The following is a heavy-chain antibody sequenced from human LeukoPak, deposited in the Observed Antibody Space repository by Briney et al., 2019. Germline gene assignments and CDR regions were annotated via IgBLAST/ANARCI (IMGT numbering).Heavy chain of an antibody. CDR3: ARYYYNSSGYYYEIDY. D-gene: IGHD3-22*01. J-gene: IGHJ4*02. Sequence: PSETLSLTCTLSGGYIRRGGYHWSWIRQHPGKGLEWIGYIYYSGSTYYNPSLKSRVTISVDTSKNQFSLKLSSVTAADTAVYYCARYYYNSSGYYYEIDYWGQGTLVTVSS. V-gene: IGHV4-31*03. CDR2: IYYSGST. CDR1: GGYIRRGGYH.